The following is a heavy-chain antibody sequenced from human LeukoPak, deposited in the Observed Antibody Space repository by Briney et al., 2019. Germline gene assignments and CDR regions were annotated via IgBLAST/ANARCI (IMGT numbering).Heavy chain of an antibody. V-gene: IGHV3-30*02. CDR2: IQYDGSKK. D-gene: IGHD3-3*01. Sequence: PGGSLRLSCVASGFTFSSNGMHWVRQAPGKGLEWVTFIQYDGSKKYYADSVKGRFTISRDNSKNTLYLEMNSLRAEDTAVYYCARAGTRFLEWLSNDYWGQGTLVTVSS. CDR1: GFTFSSNG. CDR3: ARAGTRFLEWLSNDY. J-gene: IGHJ4*02.